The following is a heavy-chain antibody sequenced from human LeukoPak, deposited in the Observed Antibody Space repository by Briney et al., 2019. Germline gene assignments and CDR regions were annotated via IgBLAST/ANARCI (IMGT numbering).Heavy chain of an antibody. J-gene: IGHJ5*02. Sequence: ASVKVSCKASGGAFSSYAISWVRQAPGQGLEWMGGIIPIFGTANYAQKFQGRVTITTDESTSTAYMELSSLRSEDTAVYYCARGPAAIIMNWFDPWGQGTLVTVSS. D-gene: IGHD2-2*01. V-gene: IGHV1-69*05. CDR3: ARGPAAIIMNWFDP. CDR1: GGAFSSYA. CDR2: IIPIFGTA.